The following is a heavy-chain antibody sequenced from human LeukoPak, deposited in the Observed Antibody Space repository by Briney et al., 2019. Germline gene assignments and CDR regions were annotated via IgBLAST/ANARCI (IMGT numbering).Heavy chain of an antibody. J-gene: IGHJ4*02. D-gene: IGHD2-2*01. Sequence: PGGSLRLSCAASGFTFSSYAMSWVRQAPGKGLEWISAISGSGGSTYYADSVKGRFTISRDNSMNTLYLQMNSLRAEDTAVYYCAKGDSTSCCRGDVFWGPRTLVTVSS. CDR1: GFTFSSYA. CDR3: AKGDSTSCCRGDVF. CDR2: ISGSGGST. V-gene: IGHV3-23*01.